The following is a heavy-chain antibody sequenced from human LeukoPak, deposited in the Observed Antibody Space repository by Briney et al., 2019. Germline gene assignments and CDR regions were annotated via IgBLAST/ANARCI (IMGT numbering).Heavy chain of an antibody. J-gene: IGHJ4*02. D-gene: IGHD6-19*01. V-gene: IGHV1-2*06. CDR1: GYTFTGYY. Sequence: ASVKVSCKASGYTFTGYYMHWVRQAPGQGLEWMGRINPNSGGTNYAQKFQGRVTMTRDTSISTAYMELSRLRSDDTAVYYCARALTIGQWLPHYDYWGQGTLVTVSS. CDR3: ARALTIGQWLPHYDY. CDR2: INPNSGGT.